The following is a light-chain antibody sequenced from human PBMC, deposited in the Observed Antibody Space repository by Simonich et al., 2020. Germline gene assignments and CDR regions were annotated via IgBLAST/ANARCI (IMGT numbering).Light chain of an antibody. Sequence: SYVLTQPPSVSVAPGKTARITWGGNNIGSKSVNGYQQKPGQAPVLGVYDDSDRPSGFPERFSGSNSGNTATLTISRVEAGDEADYYCQVWDSSSDHPVFGGGTKLTVL. J-gene: IGLJ2*01. V-gene: IGLV3-21*03. CDR3: QVWDSSSDHPV. CDR2: DDS. CDR1: NIGSKS.